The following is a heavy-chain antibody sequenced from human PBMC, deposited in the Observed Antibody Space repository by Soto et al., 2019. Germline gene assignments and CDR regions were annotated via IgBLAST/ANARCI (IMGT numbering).Heavy chain of an antibody. V-gene: IGHV3-23*01. CDR1: GFTFSDYA. D-gene: IGHD6-13*01. Sequence: PGGSLRLSCAASGFTFSDYAMSWVRQAPGKGLEWVSAISGGEGRSTYYAASVRGRFTISRDTSENTLSLQMNSLRVEDSAVYYCAKRPRWATSATDHFDSWGQGTLVTVSS. CDR2: ISGGEGRST. CDR3: AKRPRWATSATDHFDS. J-gene: IGHJ4*02.